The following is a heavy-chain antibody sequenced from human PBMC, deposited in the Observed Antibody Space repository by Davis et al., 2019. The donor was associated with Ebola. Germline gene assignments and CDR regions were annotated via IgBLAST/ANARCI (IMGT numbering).Heavy chain of an antibody. J-gene: IGHJ5*02. CDR1: GGSISSYY. Sequence: MPSETLSLTCTVSGGSISSYYWSWIRQSPGKGLEWIGYILYGAGAKYNPSLESRLTISGDTSKNQLSLKLTSVTAADTAVYYCARSPTTVTTGWFDPWGQGTLVTVSS. D-gene: IGHD4-23*01. CDR3: ARSPTTVTTGWFDP. CDR2: ILYGAGA. V-gene: IGHV4-59*12.